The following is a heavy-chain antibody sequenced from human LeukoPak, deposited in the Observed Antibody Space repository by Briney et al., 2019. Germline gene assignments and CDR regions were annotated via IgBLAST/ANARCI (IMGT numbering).Heavy chain of an antibody. CDR1: GLTFSSSW. Sequence: GGSLRLSCAVSGLTFSSSWMDWVRQAPGKGLEWVSVISGSGVTTYYADSVKGRFSISRDNSKNTLYLQMNSLRAEDTAVYYCAKVPPHSSGWSPFDFWGQGTLVTVSS. V-gene: IGHV3-23*01. J-gene: IGHJ4*02. D-gene: IGHD6-19*01. CDR3: AKVPPHSSGWSPFDF. CDR2: ISGSGVTT.